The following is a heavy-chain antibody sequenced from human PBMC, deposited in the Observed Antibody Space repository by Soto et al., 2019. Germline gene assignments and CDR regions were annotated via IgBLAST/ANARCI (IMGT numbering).Heavy chain of an antibody. CDR2: IWYDGSNK. CDR1: GFTFSSYG. V-gene: IGHV3-33*01. D-gene: IGHD3-10*01. Sequence: QVQLVESGGGVVQPGRSLRLSCAASGFTFSSYGMHWVRQAPGKGLEWVAVIWYDGSNKYYADSVKGRFTISRDNSKNTLYLQMNSLRAEYTAVYYCARDAGGYGSGSYCGYWGQGTLVTVSS. CDR3: ARDAGGYGSGSYCGY. J-gene: IGHJ4*02.